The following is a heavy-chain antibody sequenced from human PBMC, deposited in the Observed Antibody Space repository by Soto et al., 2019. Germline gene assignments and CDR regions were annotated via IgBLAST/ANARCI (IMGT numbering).Heavy chain of an antibody. D-gene: IGHD2-2*01. V-gene: IGHV3-23*01. Sequence: GGSLRLSCAASGLTFSSYAMSWVRQAPGKGLEWVSAISDGADRTYYADSVKGRFIISRDNSKNTLSLQMNSLRAEDTAVYYCAKDRNPSPGAFDYWGQGTLGTVSS. J-gene: IGHJ4*02. CDR2: ISDGADRT. CDR1: GLTFSSYA. CDR3: AKDRNPSPGAFDY.